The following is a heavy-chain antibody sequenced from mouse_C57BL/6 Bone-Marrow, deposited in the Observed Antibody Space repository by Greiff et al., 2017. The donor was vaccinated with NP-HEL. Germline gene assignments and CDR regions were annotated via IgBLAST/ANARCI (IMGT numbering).Heavy chain of an antibody. CDR1: GFNFNNTY. Sequence: EVQLQQSVAELVRPGASVKLSCTASGFNFNNTYMHWVKQRPEQGLEWIGRIDPANGYTKYAPKFQGKATISVDTSSNTAYLKVSSLTSEDTAIYYCARLDYSNYEDYWGQGTTLTVSS. J-gene: IGHJ2*01. CDR3: ARLDYSNYEDY. D-gene: IGHD2-5*01. CDR2: IDPANGYT. V-gene: IGHV14-3*01.